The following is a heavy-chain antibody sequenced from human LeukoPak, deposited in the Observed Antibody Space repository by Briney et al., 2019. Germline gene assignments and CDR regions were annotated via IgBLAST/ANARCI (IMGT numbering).Heavy chain of an antibody. Sequence: ASVKVSFKSSGYTFTGYYMHWVRQAPGQGLEWMGWINPNSGGTNYAQKFQGRVTMTRDTSISTAYMELSRLRSDDTAVYYCARDDCSGGSCYWLDYWGQGTLVTVSS. CDR3: ARDDCSGGSCYWLDY. CDR2: INPNSGGT. CDR1: GYTFTGYY. J-gene: IGHJ4*02. V-gene: IGHV1-2*02. D-gene: IGHD2-15*01.